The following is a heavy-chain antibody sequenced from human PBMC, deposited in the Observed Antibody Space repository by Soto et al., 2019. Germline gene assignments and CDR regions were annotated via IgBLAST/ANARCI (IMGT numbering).Heavy chain of an antibody. J-gene: IGHJ6*02. CDR1: GYTFTSYD. CDR3: ARGRDYYDFWSGYSPIYGMDV. D-gene: IGHD3-3*01. Sequence: GASVKVSCKASGYTFTSYDINWVRQATGQGLEWMGWMNPNSGNTGYAQKFQGRVTMTRNTSISTAYMELSSLGSEDTAVYYCARGRDYYDFWSGYSPIYGMDVWGQGTTVTVS. V-gene: IGHV1-8*01. CDR2: MNPNSGNT.